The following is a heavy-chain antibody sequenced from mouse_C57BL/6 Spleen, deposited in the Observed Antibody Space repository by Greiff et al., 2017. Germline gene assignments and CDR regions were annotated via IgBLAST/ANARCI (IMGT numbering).Heavy chain of an antibody. CDR3: ARTGDY. Sequence: QVHVKQPGAELVKPGASVKLSCKASGYTFTSYWMQWVKQRPGQGLEWIGEIDPSDSYTNYNQKFKGKATLTVDTSSSTAYMQLSSLTSEDSAVYYCARTGDYWGQGTTLTVSS. J-gene: IGHJ2*01. CDR1: GYTFTSYW. CDR2: IDPSDSYT. V-gene: IGHV1-50*01.